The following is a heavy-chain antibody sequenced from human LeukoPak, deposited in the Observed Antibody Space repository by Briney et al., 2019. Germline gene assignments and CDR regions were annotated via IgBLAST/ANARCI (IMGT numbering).Heavy chain of an antibody. CDR1: GFTFSSYS. Sequence: GGSLRLSCAASGFTFSSYSMNWVRQAPGKGLEWVSSISSSSSYIYYADSVRGRFTISRDNAKNSPYLQMNSLRAEDTAVYYCARGSIAARRVDYWGQGTLVTVSS. V-gene: IGHV3-21*01. CDR2: ISSSSSYI. D-gene: IGHD6-6*01. J-gene: IGHJ4*02. CDR3: ARGSIAARRVDY.